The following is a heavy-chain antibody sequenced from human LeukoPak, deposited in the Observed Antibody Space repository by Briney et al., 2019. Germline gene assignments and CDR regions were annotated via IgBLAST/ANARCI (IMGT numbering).Heavy chain of an antibody. CDR3: VRNLAVAGTCFDS. V-gene: IGHV3-7*03. CDR1: GFTFSDYW. D-gene: IGHD6-19*01. J-gene: IGHJ4*02. CDR2: IKQDGSDR. Sequence: GGSLRLSCAASGFTFSDYWMSWVRQAPGTGLEWVANIKQDGSDRNYVTSVRGRFTISRDNAESSLYLQMNSLRVEDTAVYYCVRNLAVAGTCFDSWGQGTLVTVSS.